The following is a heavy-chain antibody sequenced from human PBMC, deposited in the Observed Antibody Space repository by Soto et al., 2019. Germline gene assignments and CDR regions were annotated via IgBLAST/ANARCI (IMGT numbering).Heavy chain of an antibody. CDR3: ARTIRFLEWFDY. J-gene: IGHJ5*01. CDR1: EGSSSSGGDY. V-gene: IGHV4-30-4*08. D-gene: IGHD3-3*01. Sequence: ASQTLSLTCTVSEGSSSSGGDYWSWISQPPGKGLEWIGYIYYSGSTYYNPSLKSRVTISVDTSKNQFSLKLSSVTAADTAVYYCARTIRFLEWFDYWGQGTLVTVSS. CDR2: IYYSGST.